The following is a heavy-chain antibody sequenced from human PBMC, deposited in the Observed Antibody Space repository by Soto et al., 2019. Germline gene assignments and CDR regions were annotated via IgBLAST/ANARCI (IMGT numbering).Heavy chain of an antibody. D-gene: IGHD1-26*01. CDR2: IIPILGSA. V-gene: IGHV1-69*01. J-gene: IGHJ3*02. CDR1: GGTLSNYA. Sequence: QVQLVQSGAEVKKPGSSVKVSCKASGGTLSNYAISWVRQAPGQGLEWMGGIIPILGSANYAQKFQDRVTTTADESTSTTYMELISLRSEDAAVYYCAARERVGAFDIWGQGTVVTVSS. CDR3: AARERVGAFDI.